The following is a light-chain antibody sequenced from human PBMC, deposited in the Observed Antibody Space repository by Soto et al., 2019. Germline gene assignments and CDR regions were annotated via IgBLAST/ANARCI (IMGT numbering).Light chain of an antibody. V-gene: IGKV3-20*01. CDR1: QSVSANY. CDR3: QQYGSSPPWT. J-gene: IGKJ1*01. Sequence: EIVLTQSPGTLSLSPGDRATVSCRASQSVSANYLAWYQQKPGQAPRLLIYGATSRATDIPDRFSGSGSGTDFTLTISKLEPEDFVVYYCQQYGSSPPWTFGQGTKVEIK. CDR2: GAT.